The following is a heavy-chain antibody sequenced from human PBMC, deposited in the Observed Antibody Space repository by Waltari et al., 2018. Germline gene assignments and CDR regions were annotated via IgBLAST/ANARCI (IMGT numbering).Heavy chain of an antibody. Sequence: QVQLQESGPGLVKPSETLSLTCAVSGYSISSGYYWGWLRQPPGKGLEWIGSIYHSGSTYYNPSLKSRVTISVDTSKNQFSLKLSSVTAADTAVYYCARGEGSGSYFAFDIWGQGTMVTVSS. D-gene: IGHD1-26*01. J-gene: IGHJ3*02. CDR3: ARGEGSGSYFAFDI. CDR2: IYHSGST. CDR1: GYSISSGYY. V-gene: IGHV4-38-2*01.